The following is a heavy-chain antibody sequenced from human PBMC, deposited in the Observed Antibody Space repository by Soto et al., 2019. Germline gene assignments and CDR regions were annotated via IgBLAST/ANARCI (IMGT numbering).Heavy chain of an antibody. V-gene: IGHV3-48*02. D-gene: IGHD6-19*01. CDR2: ISDSSATR. Sequence: EAQLVESGGGLVQPGGSLRLSCAASGFTFATYSMNWVRQAPGKGLAWVSYISDSSATRYYADSVTGRFTISIDNAKNSLYLQMNSLRDEDSAMYYCARASGWYPSDAFEIWGQGTPVTVSS. CDR1: GFTFATYS. CDR3: ARASGWYPSDAFEI. J-gene: IGHJ3*02.